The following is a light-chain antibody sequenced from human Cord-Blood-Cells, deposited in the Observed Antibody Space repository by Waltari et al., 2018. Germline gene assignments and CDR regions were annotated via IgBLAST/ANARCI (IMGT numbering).Light chain of an antibody. Sequence: SYVLTQPPSVSVAPGKTARITCGGNNIGSKSVHRYQQKPGQAPVLVIYYDSDRPSGIPERFSGSNSGNTATLTISRVEAGDEADYYCQVWDSSSDHPVFGGGTKLTVL. CDR2: YDS. J-gene: IGLJ2*01. V-gene: IGLV3-21*04. CDR3: QVWDSSSDHPV. CDR1: NIGSKS.